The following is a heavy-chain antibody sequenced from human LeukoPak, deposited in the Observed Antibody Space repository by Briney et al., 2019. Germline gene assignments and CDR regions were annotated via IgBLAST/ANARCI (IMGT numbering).Heavy chain of an antibody. D-gene: IGHD2-2*01. V-gene: IGHV3-21*01. CDR3: ARDPACSSTSCSSRDY. Sequence: GGSLRLSCAASGFTFSSYIMNWVRQAPGKGLEWVSSISSSSSYIYYADSVKGRFTISRDNAKNSLYLQMNSLRAEDTAVYYCARDPACSSTSCSSRDYWGQGTLVTVSS. CDR2: ISSSSSYI. CDR1: GFTFSSYI. J-gene: IGHJ4*02.